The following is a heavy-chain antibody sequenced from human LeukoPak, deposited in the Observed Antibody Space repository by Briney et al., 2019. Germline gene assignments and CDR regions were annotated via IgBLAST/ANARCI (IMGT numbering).Heavy chain of an antibody. CDR3: GRVSSSAYHTFDL. Sequence: VASVKVSCKPSGYIFTGYYLHWVRQAPGQGLEWMGWINPNSGDTNYAQKFQGRVTMTTDTSTSTAYMELRSLRSDDTAVYYCGRVSSSAYHTFDLWGQGTMVTVSS. CDR2: INPNSGDT. J-gene: IGHJ3*01. D-gene: IGHD3-22*01. CDR1: GYIFTGYY. V-gene: IGHV1-2*02.